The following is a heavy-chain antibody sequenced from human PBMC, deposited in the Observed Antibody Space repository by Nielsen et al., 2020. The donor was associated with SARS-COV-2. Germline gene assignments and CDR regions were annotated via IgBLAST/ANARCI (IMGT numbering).Heavy chain of an antibody. V-gene: IGHV4-34*01. CDR3: ARGPTYYGMDV. CDR2: INHSGST. Sequence: WIRQPPGKGLEWIGEINHSGSTNYNPSLKSRVTISVDTSKNQFSLKLSSVTAADTAVYYCARGPTYYGMDVWGQGTTVTVSS. J-gene: IGHJ6*02.